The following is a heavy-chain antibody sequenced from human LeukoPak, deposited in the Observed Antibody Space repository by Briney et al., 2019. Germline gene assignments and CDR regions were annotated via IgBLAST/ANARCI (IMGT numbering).Heavy chain of an antibody. Sequence: SGTLSLTCAVFGGSISSSNLWSWVRQPPGKGLEWIGEINHSGSTNYNPSLKSRVTISVDTSKNQFSLKLSSVTAADTAVYYCARGSTIWNGGTDYWGQGTLVTVSS. CDR3: ARGSTIWNGGTDY. CDR1: GGSISSSNL. J-gene: IGHJ4*02. CDR2: INHSGST. D-gene: IGHD1-1*01. V-gene: IGHV4-4*02.